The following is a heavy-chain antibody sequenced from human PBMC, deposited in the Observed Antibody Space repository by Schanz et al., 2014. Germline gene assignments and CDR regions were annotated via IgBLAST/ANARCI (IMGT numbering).Heavy chain of an antibody. V-gene: IGHV1-18*01. CDR3: ARSNYYDNSDYYNSFDY. D-gene: IGHD3-22*01. Sequence: QVQLVQSGAEVKKPGSSVKVSCKASGGTFSSFGINWVRQAPGQGLEWMGWISAYNGNTNYAQKLQGRVTMTTDTSTSTAYMDLSSLRPEDTAVYYCARSNYYDNSDYYNSFDYWGQGTLVTVSS. J-gene: IGHJ4*02. CDR2: ISAYNGNT. CDR1: GGTFSSFG.